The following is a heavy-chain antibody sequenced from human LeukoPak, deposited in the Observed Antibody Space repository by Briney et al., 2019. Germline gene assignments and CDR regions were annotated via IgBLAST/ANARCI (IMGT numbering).Heavy chain of an antibody. CDR1: GGSISSYY. Sequence: SETLSLTCTVCGGSISSYYWSWIRQPPGKGLEWIGYIYYSGSTNYNPSLKSRVTISVDTSKNQFSLKLSSVTAADTAVYYCARIIAVAGQIDYWGQGTLVTVSS. V-gene: IGHV4-59*01. D-gene: IGHD6-19*01. CDR2: IYYSGST. CDR3: ARIIAVAGQIDY. J-gene: IGHJ4*02.